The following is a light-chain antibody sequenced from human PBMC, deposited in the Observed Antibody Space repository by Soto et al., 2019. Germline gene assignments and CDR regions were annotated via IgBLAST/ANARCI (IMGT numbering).Light chain of an antibody. J-gene: IGLJ3*02. CDR2: EVS. V-gene: IGLV2-14*01. Sequence: QSVLTQPASVSGSPGQSITISCTGTSSDVGNDNFVSWYQHHPGKAPKLIIYEVSYRPSGISSRFSGSRSGNTASLTISGLQSEDEGDYYCSAYTARSTLVFGGGTKVTVL. CDR1: SSDVGNDNF. CDR3: SAYTARSTLV.